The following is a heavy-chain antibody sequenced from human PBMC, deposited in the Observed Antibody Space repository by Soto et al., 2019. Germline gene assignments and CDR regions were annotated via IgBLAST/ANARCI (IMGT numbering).Heavy chain of an antibody. J-gene: IGHJ4*02. CDR1: GYAFTTYG. D-gene: IGHD1-1*01. CDR2: ISAHNGNT. CDR3: ARGRYGDY. Sequence: QVHLVQSGAEVKKPGASVKVSCHGSGYAFTTYGITWVRQAPGQGLEWMGWISAHNGNTNYAQKLQGRVTVTRDTSTSTAYMELRSLRYDGTAVYYCARGRYGDYWGQGALVTVSS. V-gene: IGHV1-18*01.